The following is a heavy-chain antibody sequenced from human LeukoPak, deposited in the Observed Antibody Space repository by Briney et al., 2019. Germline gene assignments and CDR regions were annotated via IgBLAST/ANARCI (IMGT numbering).Heavy chain of an antibody. CDR3: ARGRDYYDSSGYVDY. D-gene: IGHD3-22*01. CDR2: ISGSGGST. J-gene: IGHJ4*02. Sequence: SGGSLRLSCAASGFTFSSYAMSWVRQAPGKGLEWVSAISGSGGSTYYADSVKGRFTISRDNAKNSLYLQMSSLRVEDTAVYYCARGRDYYDSSGYVDYWGQGTLVTVSS. CDR1: GFTFSSYA. V-gene: IGHV3-23*01.